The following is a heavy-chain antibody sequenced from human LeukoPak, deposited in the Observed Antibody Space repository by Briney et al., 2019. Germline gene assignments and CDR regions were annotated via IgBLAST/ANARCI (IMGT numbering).Heavy chain of an antibody. D-gene: IGHD3-22*01. V-gene: IGHV3-23*01. CDR1: GFTFSSYA. CDR2: ISGSGGST. Sequence: AGGSLRLSCAASGFTFSSYAMSWVRQDPGKGLEWVSAISGSGGSTYYADSVKGRFTISRDNSKNTLYLQMNSLRAEDTAVYYCAKDQDSSDAFDIWGQGTMVTVSS. J-gene: IGHJ3*02. CDR3: AKDQDSSDAFDI.